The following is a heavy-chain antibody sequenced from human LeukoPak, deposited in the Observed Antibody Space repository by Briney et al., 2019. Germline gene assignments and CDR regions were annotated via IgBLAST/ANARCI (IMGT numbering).Heavy chain of an antibody. CDR3: ARENSGSYYNWFDP. CDR1: GGTFSSYA. CDR2: IIPIFGTA. J-gene: IGHJ5*02. Sequence: SVKVSCKASGGTFSSYAISWVRQAPGQGLEWMGGIIPIFGTANYAQKFQGRVTITTDESTSTAHMELSSLRSEDTAVYYCARENSGSYYNWFDPWGQGTLVSVSS. V-gene: IGHV1-69*05. D-gene: IGHD1-26*01.